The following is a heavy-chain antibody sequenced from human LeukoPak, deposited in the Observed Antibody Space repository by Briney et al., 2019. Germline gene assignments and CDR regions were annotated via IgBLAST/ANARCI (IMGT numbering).Heavy chain of an antibody. V-gene: IGHV3-33*01. CDR2: IYHDGSNK. J-gene: IGHJ6*02. D-gene: IGHD3-22*01. CDR1: GFIFSSYG. CDR3: ARDIFYSSGVYGLDV. Sequence: GRSLRLSCAASGFIFSSYGMHWVRQAPGKGLEWVAVIYHDGSNKYYADSVRGRFTISRDNSKNTLFLQMSSLRAEDTPVYYCARDIFYSSGVYGLDVWGQGTTVTVSS.